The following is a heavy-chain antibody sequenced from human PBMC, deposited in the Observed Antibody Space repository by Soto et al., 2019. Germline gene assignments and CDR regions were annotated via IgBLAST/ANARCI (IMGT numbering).Heavy chain of an antibody. J-gene: IGHJ4*02. CDR3: AKEEANWNYDPYYFDY. D-gene: IGHD1-7*01. V-gene: IGHV3-23*01. CDR2: ISGSGGST. Sequence: GGSLRLSCAASGFTFSSYAMSWVRQAPGKGLEWVSAISGSGGSTYYADSVKGRFTISRDNSKNTLYLQMNSLRAEDTAVYYCAKEEANWNYDPYYFDYWGQGTLVTVSS. CDR1: GFTFSSYA.